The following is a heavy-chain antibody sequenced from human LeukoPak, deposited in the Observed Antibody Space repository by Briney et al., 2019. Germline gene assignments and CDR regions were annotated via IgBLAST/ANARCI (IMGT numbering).Heavy chain of an antibody. D-gene: IGHD3-10*01. J-gene: IGHJ4*02. CDR1: GFTFSSYV. V-gene: IGHV3-23*01. CDR2: IRGSGGYT. CDR3: AKGITMVRDPMNYFED. Sequence: GGSLRLSCAASGFTFSSYVINWVRQAPGRGLEWLATIRGSGGYTYYADSVKGRFTMSRDNSKNTLYLQMNSLRAEDTAVYYCAKGITMVRDPMNYFEDWGQGTPVTVSS.